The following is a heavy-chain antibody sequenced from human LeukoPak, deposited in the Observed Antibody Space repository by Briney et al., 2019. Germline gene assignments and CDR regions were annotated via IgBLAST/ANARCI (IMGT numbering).Heavy chain of an antibody. J-gene: IGHJ3*02. CDR3: ARGRTYYYDSSGWTYSFDI. D-gene: IGHD3-22*01. Sequence: ASVKVSCTASGYTFTSYGISWVRQAPGQGLEWMGWISAYNGNTNYAQKLQGRVTMTTDTSTSTAYMELRSLRSDDTAVYYCARGRTYYYDSSGWTYSFDIWGQGTMVTVSS. CDR1: GYTFTSYG. V-gene: IGHV1-18*01. CDR2: ISAYNGNT.